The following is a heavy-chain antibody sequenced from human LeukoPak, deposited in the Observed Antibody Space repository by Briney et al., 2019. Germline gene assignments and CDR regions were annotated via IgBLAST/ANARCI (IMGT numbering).Heavy chain of an antibody. CDR1: GGSISSSSYY. V-gene: IGHV4-39*07. Sequence: PSETLSLTCTVSGGSISSSSYYWGWIRQPPGKGLEWIGSIYYSGSTYYNPSLKSRVTISVDTSKNQFSLKLSSVTAADTAVYYCARRYSYGYPSYFDYWGQGTLVTVSS. CDR2: IYYSGST. D-gene: IGHD5-18*01. CDR3: ARRYSYGYPSYFDY. J-gene: IGHJ4*02.